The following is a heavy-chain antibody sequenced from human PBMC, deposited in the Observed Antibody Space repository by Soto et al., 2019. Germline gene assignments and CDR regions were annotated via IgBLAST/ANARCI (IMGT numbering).Heavy chain of an antibody. D-gene: IGHD6-19*01. CDR3: ARVASRGWYEDY. V-gene: IGHV4-4*07. Sequence: PSETLSLTCTVSGVSITSYYWSWIRQPAGKGLEWIGRIYTSGSTNYNPSLKSRVTTSVDTSKNQFSLKVSSVTAADTAVYYCARVASRGWYEDYWGQGILVTVS. CDR2: IYTSGST. J-gene: IGHJ4*02. CDR1: GVSITSYY.